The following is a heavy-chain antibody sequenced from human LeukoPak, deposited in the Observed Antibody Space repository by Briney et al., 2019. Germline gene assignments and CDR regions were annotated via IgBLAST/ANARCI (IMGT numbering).Heavy chain of an antibody. CDR1: VFTFSYYA. V-gene: IGHV3-23*01. CDR3: AKTNTGSSSQSDSFDI. J-gene: IGHJ3*02. D-gene: IGHD6-6*01. CDR2: IRGSGTST. Sequence: GGSLRLPCAASVFTFSYYAMTWVRQAPGKGLEWVSAIRGSGTSTYYADSVQGRFTISRDNSKNTLYLQMNSLRAEDTAVYYCAKTNTGSSSQSDSFDIWGQGTMVTVSS.